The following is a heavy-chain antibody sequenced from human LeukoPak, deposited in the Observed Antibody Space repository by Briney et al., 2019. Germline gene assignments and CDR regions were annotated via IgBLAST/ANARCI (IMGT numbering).Heavy chain of an antibody. Sequence: PSEALSLTCAVYGGSFSGYCWSWIRQPPGKGLEWIGEINHSGSTNYNPSLKSRVTVSVDTSKNQFSLKLSSVTAADTAVYYCARKRGRITIFGVVIGGDFGYWGQGTLVTVSS. CDR1: GGSFSGYC. J-gene: IGHJ4*02. CDR3: ARKRGRITIFGVVIGGDFGY. V-gene: IGHV4-34*01. CDR2: INHSGST. D-gene: IGHD3-3*01.